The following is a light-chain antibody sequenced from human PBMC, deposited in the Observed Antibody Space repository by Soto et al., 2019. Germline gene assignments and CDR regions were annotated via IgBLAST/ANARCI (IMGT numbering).Light chain of an antibody. Sequence: EIVMTQSPATLSVSPGERVTLSCRASQSVGSNLAWYQQRPGQAPRLLIYGASTRATAIPARFSGSGSGTEFTLTISSLLSADFAVYYCQEYNNWPTWTFGQGTKVEIK. J-gene: IGKJ1*01. V-gene: IGKV3-15*01. CDR3: QEYNNWPTWT. CDR1: QSVGSN. CDR2: GAS.